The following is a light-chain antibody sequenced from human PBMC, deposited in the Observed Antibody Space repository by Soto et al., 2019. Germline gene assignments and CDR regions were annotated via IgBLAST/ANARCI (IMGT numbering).Light chain of an antibody. CDR1: QSVGNN. V-gene: IGKV3-11*01. CDR2: DAS. CDR3: QQRSNWPRA. Sequence: DIVLTQSTATLSLSPGECGNLXCRASQSVGNNLAWYQHNPGQAPRLLIFDASNRANGSPARFSGSGSATDFTRTISSLEPEDFAVYYGQQRSNWPRAFGGGTKVDIK. J-gene: IGKJ4*01.